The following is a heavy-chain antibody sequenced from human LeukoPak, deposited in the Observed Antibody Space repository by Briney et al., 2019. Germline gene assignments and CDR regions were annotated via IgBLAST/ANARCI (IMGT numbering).Heavy chain of an antibody. J-gene: IGHJ2*01. CDR2: IYYSGTT. Sequence: SQTLSLTCTVSGGSISSGGYYWSWIRQHPGKGLEWIGYIYYSGTTSYNPSLKRRVTISVDTSKNQFSLKLSSVTAADTAVYYCARAGLVTNPNSYWYFDLWGRGTLVTVSS. CDR1: GGSISSGGYY. V-gene: IGHV4-31*03. CDR3: ARAGLVTNPNSYWYFDL. D-gene: IGHD3/OR15-3a*01.